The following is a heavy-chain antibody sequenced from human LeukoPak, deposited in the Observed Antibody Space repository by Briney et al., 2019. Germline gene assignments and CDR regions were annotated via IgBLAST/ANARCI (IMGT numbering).Heavy chain of an antibody. J-gene: IGHJ2*01. CDR3: ARVGDHFHWYLDL. CDR2: LYSGSDT. Sequence: GGSLRLSCAASGFTVSTKYMNWVRQAPGKGLEWVSILYSGSDTYYADSLKGRFTISRDSSKNILSLQMNNLRAEDTAVYYCARVGDHFHWYLDLWGRGTLVTVSS. CDR1: GFTVSTKY. D-gene: IGHD3-10*01. V-gene: IGHV3-53*01.